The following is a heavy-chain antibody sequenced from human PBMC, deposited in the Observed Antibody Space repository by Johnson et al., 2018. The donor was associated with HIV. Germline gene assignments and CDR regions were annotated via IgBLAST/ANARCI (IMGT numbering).Heavy chain of an antibody. V-gene: IGHV3-30*18. CDR2: ISYDGSNK. J-gene: IGHJ3*02. Sequence: QVQLVESGGGVVQPGRSLRLSCAASGFTFSSYGMHWVRQAPGKGLEWVAVISYDGSNKYYPGSVKGRFTISRENAKNSLYLQMNSLRVEDTAVYYCAKVLDLVVVVAANLGAFDIWGQGTMVTVSS. CDR1: GFTFSSYG. CDR3: AKVLDLVVVVAANLGAFDI. D-gene: IGHD2-15*01.